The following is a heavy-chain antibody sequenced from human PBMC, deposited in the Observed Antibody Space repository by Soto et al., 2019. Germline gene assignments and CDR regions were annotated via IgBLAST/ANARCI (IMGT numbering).Heavy chain of an antibody. V-gene: IGHV4-39*01. CDR1: GGSISSSSYY. J-gene: IGHJ4*02. Sequence: SETLSLTCTVSGGSISSSSYYWGWIRQPPGKGLEWIGSIYYSGSTYYNPSLKSRVTISVDTSKNQFSLKLSSVTAADTAVYYCASYTYYYDILTGYYPVSQCFDYWGQGTLVTVSS. D-gene: IGHD3-9*01. CDR3: ASYTYYYDILTGYYPVSQCFDY. CDR2: IYYSGST.